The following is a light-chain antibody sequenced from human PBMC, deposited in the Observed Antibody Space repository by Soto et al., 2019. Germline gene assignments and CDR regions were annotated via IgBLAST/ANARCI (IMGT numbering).Light chain of an antibody. Sequence: EIVMTQSPATLSVSPGERATLSCRASQSVSSSLAWYQQKPGQAPRLLIYGASTRATGIPARFSGSGSGTEFTLTISSLEPEDSAVYYCQQRSNSPPWITFGQGTRLEIK. CDR3: QQRSNSPPWIT. V-gene: IGKV3-15*01. J-gene: IGKJ5*01. CDR1: QSVSSS. CDR2: GAS.